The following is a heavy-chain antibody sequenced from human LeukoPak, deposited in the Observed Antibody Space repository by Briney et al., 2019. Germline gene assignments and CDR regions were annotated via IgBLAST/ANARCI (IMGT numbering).Heavy chain of an antibody. CDR2: ISSSSSTI. D-gene: IGHD1-26*01. V-gene: IGHV3-48*04. J-gene: IGHJ4*02. Sequence: GGSLRLSCAASGFTFSSYGMTWVRQAPGKGLEWVSYISSSSSTIYYADSVKGRFTISRDNAKNLLFLQMNSLRAEDTAVYYCARDYPYSYYMNVWGQGTLVTVSS. CDR1: GFTFSSYG. CDR3: ARDYPYSYYMNV.